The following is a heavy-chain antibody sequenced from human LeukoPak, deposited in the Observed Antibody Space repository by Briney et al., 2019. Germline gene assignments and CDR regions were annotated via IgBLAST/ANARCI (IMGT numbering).Heavy chain of an antibody. Sequence: ASVKVSCKASGYTFSDYYIHWVRQAPGQGLEWMGWINPDSGGTNYAQKFQGRVTMTRDTSITTVYMELSRLRFDDTALFYCMREARAGNWFDPWGQGTLVTVSS. J-gene: IGHJ5*02. D-gene: IGHD5-12*01. V-gene: IGHV1-2*02. CDR3: MREARAGNWFDP. CDR2: INPDSGGT. CDR1: GYTFSDYY.